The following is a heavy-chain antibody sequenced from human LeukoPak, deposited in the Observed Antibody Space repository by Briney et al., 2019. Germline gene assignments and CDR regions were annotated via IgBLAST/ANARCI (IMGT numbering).Heavy chain of an antibody. D-gene: IGHD3-9*01. CDR2: MNPNSGNT. V-gene: IGHV1-8*01. J-gene: IGHJ6*02. CDR1: GYTFTSYD. Sequence: ASVKVSCKASGYTFTSYDINWVRQAPGQGLEWMGWMNPNSGNTGYAQKFQGRVTMTRNTSISTAYMELSSLRSEDTAVYYCARVPDILTGYYYYYYGMDVWGQGTTVTVSS. CDR3: ARVPDILTGYYYYYYGMDV.